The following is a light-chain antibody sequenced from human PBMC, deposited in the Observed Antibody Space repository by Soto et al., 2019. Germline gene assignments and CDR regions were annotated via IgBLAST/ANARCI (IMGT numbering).Light chain of an antibody. Sequence: EIVMTQSPATLSLSPGERATLSCRASQSVNSNLAWYQQKPGQAPRLLIYGASTRATGTPVRFSGSGSGTEFTLTITSLQSEDFAVYYCQQYKNWPETFGRGTKVDI. CDR3: QQYKNWPET. CDR2: GAS. CDR1: QSVNSN. V-gene: IGKV3-15*01. J-gene: IGKJ1*01.